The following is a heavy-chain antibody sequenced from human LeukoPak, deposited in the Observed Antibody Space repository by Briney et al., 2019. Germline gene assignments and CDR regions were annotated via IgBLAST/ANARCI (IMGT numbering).Heavy chain of an antibody. CDR2: INPNSGGT. CDR1: GYTFTGYY. D-gene: IGHD2-15*01. J-gene: IGHJ4*02. Sequence: ASVKVSCKXSGYTFTGYYMHWVRQAPGQGLEWVGWINPNSGGTKYAQKFQGRVTMTSAASISTAYMELSSLRSDDTAVYYCASRPDQHLLYYFDYWGQGALVTVSS. V-gene: IGHV1-2*02. CDR3: ASRPDQHLLYYFDY.